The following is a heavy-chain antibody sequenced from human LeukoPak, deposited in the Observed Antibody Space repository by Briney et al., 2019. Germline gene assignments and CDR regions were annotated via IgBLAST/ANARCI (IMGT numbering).Heavy chain of an antibody. J-gene: IGHJ4*02. D-gene: IGHD6-19*01. Sequence: GESLKISCKGSGYIFTNYWIGWVRQMPGKGLEWMGIIYPGDSDTRYGPSFQGQVTISADRSISTAYLQWSSLKASDTAMYYCARDTPHPYTSGWYNYWGQGTLVTVSS. CDR2: IYPGDSDT. CDR1: GYIFTNYW. CDR3: ARDTPHPYTSGWYNY. V-gene: IGHV5-51*01.